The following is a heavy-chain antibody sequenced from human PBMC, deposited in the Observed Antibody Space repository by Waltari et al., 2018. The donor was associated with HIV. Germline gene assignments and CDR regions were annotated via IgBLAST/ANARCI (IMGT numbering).Heavy chain of an antibody. V-gene: IGHV5-10-1*01. CDR3: AIPYTYYYDSSGYYDAFDI. J-gene: IGHJ3*02. CDR1: GYSFTSYW. CDR2: IDPSDSYT. D-gene: IGHD3-22*01. Sequence: EVQLVQSGAEVKKPGESLRISCKGSGYSFTSYWISWVRQMPGKGLEWMGRIDPSDSYTNYSPSFHGHVTIAADKSIITAYLQWSSLKASDSAMYYCAIPYTYYYDSSGYYDAFDIWGQGTMVTVSS.